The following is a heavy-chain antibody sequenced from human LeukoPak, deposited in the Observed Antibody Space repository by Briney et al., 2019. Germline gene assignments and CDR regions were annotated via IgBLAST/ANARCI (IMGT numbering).Heavy chain of an antibody. V-gene: IGHV1-46*01. Sequence: ASVKVSFKASGYTFTSYYMHWVRQAPGQGLEWMGIINPSGGSTSYAQKFQGRVTMTRDTSTSTVYMELSSLRSEDTAVYYCARTYNWNVGYYYGMDVWGQGTTVTVSS. CDR2: INPSGGST. CDR3: ARTYNWNVGYYYGMDV. J-gene: IGHJ6*02. CDR1: GYTFTSYY. D-gene: IGHD1-1*01.